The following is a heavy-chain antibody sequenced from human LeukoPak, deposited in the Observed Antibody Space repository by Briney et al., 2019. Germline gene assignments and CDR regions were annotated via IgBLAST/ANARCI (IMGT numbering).Heavy chain of an antibody. CDR1: GYTFTSYA. Sequence: GASVKVSCKASGYTFTSYAVHWVRQAPGQRLEWMGWINVGNGNTKYSQKFQDRVTITRDTPASTAYMALSSLTSDDTAVYYCARQGGGPYSGSPFDYWGQGTLVTVSS. V-gene: IGHV1-3*01. CDR2: INVGNGNT. J-gene: IGHJ4*02. CDR3: ARQGGGPYSGSPFDY. D-gene: IGHD1-26*01.